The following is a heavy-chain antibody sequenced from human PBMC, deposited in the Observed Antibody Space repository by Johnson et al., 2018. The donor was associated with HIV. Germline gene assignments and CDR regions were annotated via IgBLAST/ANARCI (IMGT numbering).Heavy chain of an antibody. J-gene: IGHJ3*02. CDR1: GFTFSSYA. V-gene: IGHV3-30-3*01. Sequence: QVQLVESGGGVVQPGGSLRLSCAASGFTFSSYAMHWVRQAPGKGLEWVAVISYDGSNKYYADSVKGRFTISRDNSKNTLYLQINSLRAEDTAVYYCAREGAAAGPTDAFDIWGQGTMVTVSS. D-gene: IGHD6-13*01. CDR3: AREGAAAGPTDAFDI. CDR2: ISYDGSNK.